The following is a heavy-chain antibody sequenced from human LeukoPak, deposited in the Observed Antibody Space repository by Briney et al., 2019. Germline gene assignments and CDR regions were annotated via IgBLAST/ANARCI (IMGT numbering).Heavy chain of an antibody. CDR1: GFLVSDNY. Sequence: GGSLRLSCAASGFLVSDNYMHWLRQAPGKGLEWVSVLYTGGSTYYADSGKGRFTISRDNSKNTLYLQMNSLRVEDTAVYYCARASDPWLQLTWGQGTLVTVSS. CDR2: LYTGGST. CDR3: ARASDPWLQLT. J-gene: IGHJ5*02. V-gene: IGHV3-53*01. D-gene: IGHD5-24*01.